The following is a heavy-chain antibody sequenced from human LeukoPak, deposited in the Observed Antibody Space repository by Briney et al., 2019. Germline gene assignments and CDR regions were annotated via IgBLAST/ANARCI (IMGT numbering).Heavy chain of an antibody. J-gene: IGHJ4*02. V-gene: IGHV3-21*04. CDR3: ARGGWLGKPQRVDY. Sequence: GGSLRLSCAASGFTISSHSMTWVRQAPGKGLEWVSSISSSSNYIYYADSVKGRFTISRDNAKNSLYLQMNSLRAEDTAVYYCARGGWLGKPQRVDYWGQGTLVTVSS. D-gene: IGHD6-19*01. CDR2: ISSSSNYI. CDR1: GFTISSHS.